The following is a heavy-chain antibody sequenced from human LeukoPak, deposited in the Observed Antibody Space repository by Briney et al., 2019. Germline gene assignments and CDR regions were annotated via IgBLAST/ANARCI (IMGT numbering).Heavy chain of an antibody. CDR1: GFTFSSYW. CDR2: INSDGSST. V-gene: IGHV3-74*01. CDR3: ARLITGTEGYDAFDI. J-gene: IGHJ3*02. Sequence: GGSLRLSCAASGFTFSSYWMHWVRQAPGKGLVWVSRINSDGSSTSYADSVKGRFTISRDNAKNTLYLQMNSLRAEDTAVYYCARLITGTEGYDAFDIWGQGTMVTVSS. D-gene: IGHD1-20*01.